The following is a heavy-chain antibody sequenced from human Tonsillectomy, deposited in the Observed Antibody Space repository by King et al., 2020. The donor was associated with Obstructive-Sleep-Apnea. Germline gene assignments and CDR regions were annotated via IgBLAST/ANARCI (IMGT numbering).Heavy chain of an antibody. Sequence: QLVQSGAEVKKPGESLKISCKGSGYSFTNYWIGWVRQMPGKGLEFMGIIYPRDSDARYSPSFQGQVTISAAKSTSTAYLQWSSLGASDTAMFYCARQNLNFGGGAFDIWGQGTMVIVSS. CDR1: GYSFTNYW. J-gene: IGHJ3*02. D-gene: IGHD3-16*01. V-gene: IGHV5-51*01. CDR2: IYPRDSDA. CDR3: ARQNLNFGGGAFDI.